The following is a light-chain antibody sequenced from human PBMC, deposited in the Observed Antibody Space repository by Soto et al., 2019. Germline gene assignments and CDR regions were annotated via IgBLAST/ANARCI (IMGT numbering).Light chain of an antibody. CDR2: GAS. CDR3: LQYNNWPPWT. J-gene: IGKJ1*01. CDR1: QSVSSN. V-gene: IGKV3-15*01. Sequence: EIVMTQSPATLSVSPGERATLSCRASQSVSSNLAWYQQKPGQAPRLLISGASTRATGIPARFNGSGSGTEFTLTISSLQSEDFAVYYCLQYNNWPPWTFGQGTKVEIK.